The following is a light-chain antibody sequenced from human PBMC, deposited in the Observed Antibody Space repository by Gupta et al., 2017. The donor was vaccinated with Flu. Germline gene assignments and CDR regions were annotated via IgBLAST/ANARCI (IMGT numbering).Light chain of an antibody. CDR2: EVS. V-gene: IGLV2-14*01. CDR3: TSYTTRSTLVV. Sequence: QSALTQPASVSGSPGQSIAIPCTGTSSDVGGYNYVSWYQQHPGKAPKLMIYEVSNRPSGVSHRFSGSKSGNTASLTISGLQAEDEADYYCTSYTTRSTLVVFGGGTKLTVL. J-gene: IGLJ2*01. CDR1: SSDVGGYNY.